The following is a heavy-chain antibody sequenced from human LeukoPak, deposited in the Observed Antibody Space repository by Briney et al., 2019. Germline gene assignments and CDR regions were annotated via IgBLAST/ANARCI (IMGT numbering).Heavy chain of an antibody. J-gene: IGHJ6*03. CDR1: GFTFSSYS. CDR3: ARELGSSWYNYYYYYMDV. D-gene: IGHD6-13*01. V-gene: IGHV3-21*01. CDR2: ISSSSSYI. Sequence: GGSLRLSCAASGFTFSSYSMNWVRQAPGKGLEWVSSISSSSSYIYYVDTVKGRFTISRDNAKKSLYLQMNSLRAEDTAVYYCARELGSSWYNYYYYYMDVWGKGTTVTVSS.